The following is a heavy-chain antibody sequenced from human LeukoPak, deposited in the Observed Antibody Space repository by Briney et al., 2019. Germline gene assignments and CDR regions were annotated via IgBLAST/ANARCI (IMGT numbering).Heavy chain of an antibody. D-gene: IGHD3-10*01. CDR3: ARGRSIVRGFSWFDP. Sequence: PGGSLRLSCAASGFTFRSSEMNWVPQAPGKGVEGVSYISSSRSTIYYAHSAKGRFTIRQENAKNLLYLQMNGLRAEDRVVYYCARGRSIVRGFSWFDPWGQGNLVTVSS. J-gene: IGHJ5*02. CDR1: GFTFRSSE. CDR2: ISSSRSTI. V-gene: IGHV3-48*03.